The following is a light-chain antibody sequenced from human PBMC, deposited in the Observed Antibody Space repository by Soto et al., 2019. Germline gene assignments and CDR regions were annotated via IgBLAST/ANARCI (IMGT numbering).Light chain of an antibody. J-gene: IGKJ5*01. Sequence: DIQMTQSPSSLSASVGDRVTITCQASQDINKNLIWYQQKPGKAPKLLIYDASDVETGVPSRFSGSGSGTGFTFTISSLQPEDFATYYRQQYESLPLTFGQGTRLEIK. CDR1: QDINKN. V-gene: IGKV1-33*01. CDR2: DAS. CDR3: QQYESLPLT.